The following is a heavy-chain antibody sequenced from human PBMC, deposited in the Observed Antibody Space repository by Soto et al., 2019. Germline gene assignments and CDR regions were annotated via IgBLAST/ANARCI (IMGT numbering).Heavy chain of an antibody. V-gene: IGHV3-30-3*01. D-gene: IGHD4-17*01. CDR1: GFTFSSYA. Sequence: QVQLVESGGGVVQPGRSLRLSCAASGFTFSSYAMHWVRQAPGKGLEWVAVISYDGSNKYYADSVKGRFTISRDNSTNTLYLQMNSLRAEDTAVYYCARDLGATVTTESADYWGQGTLVTVSS. CDR3: ARDLGATVTTESADY. CDR2: ISYDGSNK. J-gene: IGHJ4*02.